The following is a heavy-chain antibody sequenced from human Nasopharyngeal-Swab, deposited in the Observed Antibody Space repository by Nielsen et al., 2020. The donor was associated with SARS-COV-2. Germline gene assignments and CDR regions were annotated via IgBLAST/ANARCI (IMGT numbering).Heavy chain of an antibody. CDR3: ARDGLDYDFWSAYFMDV. CDR1: GFTFNNYN. CDR2: ISSSSSYI. D-gene: IGHD3-3*01. Sequence: GESLKISCAASGFTFNNYNFNWVRQAPGKGLEWVSSISSSSSYIYYADSVKGRFTIPRDNAKNSLYLQMNSLRAEDKAVYYCARDGLDYDFWSAYFMDVWGQGTTVTVSS. J-gene: IGHJ6*02. V-gene: IGHV3-21*01.